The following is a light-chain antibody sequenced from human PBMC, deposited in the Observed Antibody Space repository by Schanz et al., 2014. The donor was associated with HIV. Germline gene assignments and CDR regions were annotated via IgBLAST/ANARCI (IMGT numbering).Light chain of an antibody. Sequence: ETVMTQSPATLSVSPGERATLSCRASQSVSTKLAWYQQKPGQPPRLLIYDASTRASATPARFSGSWSGTEFTLTISRLEPEDFAVYYCQQYGSSPEYTFGQGTKLEIK. V-gene: IGKV3-15*01. J-gene: IGKJ2*01. CDR3: QQYGSSPEYT. CDR1: QSVSTK. CDR2: DAS.